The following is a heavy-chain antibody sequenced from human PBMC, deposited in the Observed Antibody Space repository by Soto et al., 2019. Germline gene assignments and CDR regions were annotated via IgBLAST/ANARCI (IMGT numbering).Heavy chain of an antibody. Sequence: GGSLRLSCAASGFTFDDYAMHWVRQAPGKGLEWVSGISWNSGSIGYADSVKGRFTISRDNAKNSLYLQMNSLRAEDTALYYCGVVPAAAYYYYYMDVWGKGTTVTVS. CDR3: GVVPAAAYYYYYMDV. J-gene: IGHJ6*03. V-gene: IGHV3-9*01. CDR1: GFTFDDYA. D-gene: IGHD2-2*01. CDR2: ISWNSGSI.